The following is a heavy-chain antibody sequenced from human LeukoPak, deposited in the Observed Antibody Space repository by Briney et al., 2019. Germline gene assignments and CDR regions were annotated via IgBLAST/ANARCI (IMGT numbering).Heavy chain of an antibody. V-gene: IGHV1-8*01. D-gene: IGHD5-18*01. CDR2: MNPNSGNT. CDR3: ARGAGYRYSYYYYYMDV. Sequence: ASVKVSCKASGYTFTSYDINWVRQATGQGLEWMGWMNPNSGNTGYAQKFQGRVTMTRNTSISTAHMELSSLRSEDTAVYYCARGAGYRYSYYYYYMDVWGKGTTVTVSS. J-gene: IGHJ6*03. CDR1: GYTFTSYD.